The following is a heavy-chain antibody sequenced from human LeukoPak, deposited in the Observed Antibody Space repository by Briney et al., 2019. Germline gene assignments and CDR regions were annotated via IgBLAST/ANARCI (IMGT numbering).Heavy chain of an antibody. D-gene: IGHD5-18*01. CDR3: ARSWITGYGTVLDY. Sequence: GESLKISCKGSGYSLTNYWIGWVRQMPGKGLELMGIIYPGDSDTRYSPSFQGQVTISADKSIGTAYLQWSSLKASDTAIYYCARSWITGYGTVLDYWGQGTLVTVSS. V-gene: IGHV5-51*01. CDR2: IYPGDSDT. J-gene: IGHJ4*02. CDR1: GYSLTNYW.